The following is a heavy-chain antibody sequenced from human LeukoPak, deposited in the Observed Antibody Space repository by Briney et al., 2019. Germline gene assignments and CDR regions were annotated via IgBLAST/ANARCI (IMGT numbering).Heavy chain of an antibody. Sequence: ASVKVSCKASRGTFSSYGINWVRQAPGQGLEWMGRIIPILAIAHCAQKFQGRVTITADKSTSTAYMELSSLRSEDTAVYYCARARGLTTLTTFEGDYYYGMDVWGQGTTITVSS. CDR3: ARARGLTTLTTFEGDYYYGMDV. V-gene: IGHV1-69*04. CDR2: IIPILAIA. J-gene: IGHJ6*02. D-gene: IGHD3-16*01. CDR1: RGTFSSYG.